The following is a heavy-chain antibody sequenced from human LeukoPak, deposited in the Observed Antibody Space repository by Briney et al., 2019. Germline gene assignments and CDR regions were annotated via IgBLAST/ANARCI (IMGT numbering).Heavy chain of an antibody. Sequence: ASVKVSCKASGYTFTGYYMHWVRQAPGQGLEWMGWINPNSGGTNYAQKFQGRVTMTRDTSISTAYMELSRLRSDDTAVYYCATYSSSTSCYELYNWVDAWGQGTMVTVSS. J-gene: IGHJ5*02. V-gene: IGHV1-2*02. D-gene: IGHD2-2*01. CDR2: INPNSGGT. CDR1: GYTFTGYY. CDR3: ATYSSSTSCYELYNWVDA.